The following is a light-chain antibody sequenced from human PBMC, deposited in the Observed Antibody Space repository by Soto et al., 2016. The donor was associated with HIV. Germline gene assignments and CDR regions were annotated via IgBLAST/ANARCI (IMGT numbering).Light chain of an antibody. V-gene: IGLV3-19*01. CDR1: SLRNYY. J-gene: IGLJ2*01. Sequence: SSELTQDPAVSVALGQTVRITCQGDSLRNYYASWYQQKPGQAPVLVIYGENNRPSGIPDRFSGSSSGNTASLSITGTQAEDEADYYCNSRDSSGNQVVFGGGTKLTV. CDR2: GEN. CDR3: NSRDSSGNQVV.